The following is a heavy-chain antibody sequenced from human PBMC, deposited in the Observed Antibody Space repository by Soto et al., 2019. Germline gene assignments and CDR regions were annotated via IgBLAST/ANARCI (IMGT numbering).Heavy chain of an antibody. J-gene: IGHJ4*02. CDR2: ISGGGSTT. D-gene: IGHD3-3*01. CDR3: AKLDFWSSTPDDH. CDR1: GFNFNTFA. V-gene: IGHV3-23*01. Sequence: DVELLESGGGLVQPGGSLRLSCAAAGFNFNTFAMTWVRQAPGKGLEWVSYISGGGSTTYYADSVKGRFAISRDNFKNTLYLQMNNLGAEDTAIYDCAKLDFWSSTPDDHWGQGTLVTVSS.